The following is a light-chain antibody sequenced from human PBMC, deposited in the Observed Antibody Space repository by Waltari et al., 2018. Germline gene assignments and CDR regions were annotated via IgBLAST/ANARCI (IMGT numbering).Light chain of an antibody. V-gene: IGLV2-14*01. J-gene: IGLJ1*01. CDR1: DSAVGAYDF. Sequence: QSALTQPASVSGSPGQSITISCSGTDSAVGAYDFVSCYQQHPGKAPHLIIYEVSNRPSGISNRFSASKSGNTASLTISGLQAEDEADYYCSSYTTSSAPGVFGTGTRVTVL. CDR3: SSYTTSSAPGV. CDR2: EVS.